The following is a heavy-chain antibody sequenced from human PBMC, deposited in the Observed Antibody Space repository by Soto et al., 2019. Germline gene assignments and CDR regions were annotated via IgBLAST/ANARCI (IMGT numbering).Heavy chain of an antibody. D-gene: IGHD3-16*02. CDR3: ARGNSFPYWFDP. V-gene: IGHV1-3*05. J-gene: IGHJ5*02. Sequence: QVQLMQSGAEEKKPGASVKISCKTSGYTFTNHVVYWLRQAPGQRLEWMGWINAGTDYTEYSQKFQGRLTITRDTSASAVYMELSGLRSEDSVVYYCARGNSFPYWFDPWGQGTLVTVSS. CDR1: GYTFTNHV. CDR2: INAGTDYT.